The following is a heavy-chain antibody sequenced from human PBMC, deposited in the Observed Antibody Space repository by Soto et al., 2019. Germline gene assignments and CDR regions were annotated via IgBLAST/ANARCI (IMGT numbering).Heavy chain of an antibody. Sequence: GGSLRLSCAASGFIFSGYAMHWVRRAPGKGLDWVAVISYDGSTEYYAESVRGRFTISRDNSKNTLYLQMNSLRAEDTAVYYWAKENVLFAMDLWGQGSTVTVSS. V-gene: IGHV3-30-3*01. CDR1: GFIFSGYA. J-gene: IGHJ6*02. D-gene: IGHD3-3*01. CDR2: ISYDGSTE. CDR3: AKENVLFAMDL.